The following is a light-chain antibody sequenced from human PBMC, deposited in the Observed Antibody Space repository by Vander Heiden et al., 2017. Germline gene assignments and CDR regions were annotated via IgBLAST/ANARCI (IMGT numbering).Light chain of an antibody. Sequence: QSVLTQPPSASGTPGQRVPISCSGSSSTIGSNYVYWYQQLPGTAPKLLIYRNNQRPSGVPDRFSGSKSGTSASLAISGLRSEDEADYYCAAWDDSLSGLVVFGGGTKLTVL. J-gene: IGLJ2*01. CDR1: SSTIGSNY. CDR2: RNN. CDR3: AAWDDSLSGLVV. V-gene: IGLV1-47*01.